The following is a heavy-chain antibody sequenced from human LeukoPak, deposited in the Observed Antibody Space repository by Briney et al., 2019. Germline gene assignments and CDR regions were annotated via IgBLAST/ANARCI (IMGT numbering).Heavy chain of an antibody. V-gene: IGHV1-2*02. J-gene: IGHJ4*02. CDR3: GIGLLGVVGATDY. CDR2: INPNSGGT. CDR1: GYTFTGYY. D-gene: IGHD1-26*01. Sequence: WASVKVSCNASGYTFTGYYMHWVRQAPGQGLEWMGWINPNSGGTNYAQKFQGRVTMTRDTSISTAYMELSRLRSEDTAVYYCGIGLLGVVGATDYWGQGTLVTVSS.